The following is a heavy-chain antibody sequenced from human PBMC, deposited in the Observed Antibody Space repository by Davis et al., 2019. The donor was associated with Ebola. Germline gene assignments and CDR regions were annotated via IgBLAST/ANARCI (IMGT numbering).Heavy chain of an antibody. CDR1: GFTFSSYG. Sequence: PGGSLRLSCAVSGFTFSSYGMHWVRQAPGKGLEWVAVIWYDGSNKYYADSVKGRFTISRDNSKNTLYLQMNSPRAEDTAVYYCARSSGWTHLYWYFDLWGRGTLVTVSS. V-gene: IGHV3-33*01. D-gene: IGHD6-19*01. CDR2: IWYDGSNK. J-gene: IGHJ2*01. CDR3: ARSSGWTHLYWYFDL.